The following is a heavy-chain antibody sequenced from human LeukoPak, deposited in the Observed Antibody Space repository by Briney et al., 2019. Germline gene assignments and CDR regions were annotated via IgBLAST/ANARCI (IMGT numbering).Heavy chain of an antibody. CDR2: IYYSGST. V-gene: IGHV4-59*08. CDR3: ARRVPGPNWFDP. D-gene: IGHD4/OR15-4a*01. Sequence: PSETLSLTCTVSGGSISSYYWSWIRQPPGKGLEWIGYIYYSGSTNYNPSLKSRVTISVDTSKNQFSLKLSSVTAADTAVYYCARRVPGPNWFDPWGQGTLVTVSS. J-gene: IGHJ5*02. CDR1: GGSISSYY.